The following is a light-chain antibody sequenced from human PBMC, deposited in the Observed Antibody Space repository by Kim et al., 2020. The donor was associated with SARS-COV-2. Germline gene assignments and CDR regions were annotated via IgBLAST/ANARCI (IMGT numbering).Light chain of an antibody. V-gene: IGLV2-14*03. J-gene: IGLJ1*01. CDR2: DVT. Sequence: QSALTQPASVSGSPGQSITISCTGTSSDVGGYNYVSWYQQHPGKAPKVIIYDVTKRPSGVSGRFSGSKSGNTASLTISGLQTEDEADYYCTSYTTSSTFVFGTGTKVTVL. CDR1: SSDVGGYNY. CDR3: TSYTTSSTFV.